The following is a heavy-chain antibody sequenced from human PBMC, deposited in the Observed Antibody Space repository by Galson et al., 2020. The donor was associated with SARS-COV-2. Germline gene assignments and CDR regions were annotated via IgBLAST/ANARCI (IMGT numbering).Heavy chain of an antibody. J-gene: IGHJ6*02. Sequence: SESLSLTCTVSGGSISSGGNYWSWIRQHPGKGLEWIGYIYYSGSTYYNPSLKSRVTISVDTSKNQFSLKLSSVTAADTAVYYWARAFEAYGMDVWGQGTTVTVSS. CDR3: ARAFEAYGMDV. CDR2: IYYSGST. V-gene: IGHV4-31*03. CDR1: GGSISSGGNY.